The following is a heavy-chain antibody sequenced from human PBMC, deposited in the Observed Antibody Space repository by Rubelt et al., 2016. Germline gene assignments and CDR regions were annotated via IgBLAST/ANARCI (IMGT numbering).Heavy chain of an antibody. J-gene: IGHJ2*01. V-gene: IGHV4-38-2*02. CDR3: ARLRPPYSSSWRRDWYFDL. CDR1: GYSISSGYY. D-gene: IGHD6-13*01. Sequence: QVQLQESGPGLVKPSETLSLTCTVSGYSISSGYYWGWIRQPPGKGLEWIGSIYYSGSTYYNPSLMGRVTISVDTSKNQFSLKLSSVTAADTAVYYCARLRPPYSSSWRRDWYFDLWGRGTLVTVSS. CDR2: IYYSGST.